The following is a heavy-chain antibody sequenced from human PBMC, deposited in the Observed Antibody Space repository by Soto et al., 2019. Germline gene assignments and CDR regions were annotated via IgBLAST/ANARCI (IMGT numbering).Heavy chain of an antibody. CDR1: GFTFSSYA. D-gene: IGHD2-15*01. CDR3: ATEQNLGYCSGGSCYDYYCMDV. V-gene: IGHV3-30-3*01. CDR2: IPYDGSNK. Sequence: PGGSLRLSCAASGFTFSSYAMHWVRQAPGKGLEWVAVIPYDGSNKYYADSVKGRSTISRDNSKNTLYLQMNSLRAEDTAVYYCATEQNLGYCSGGSCYDYYCMDVWGQGTTVTVSS. J-gene: IGHJ6*02.